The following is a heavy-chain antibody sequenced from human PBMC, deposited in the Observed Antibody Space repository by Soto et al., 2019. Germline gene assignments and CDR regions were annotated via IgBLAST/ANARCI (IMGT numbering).Heavy chain of an antibody. J-gene: IGHJ4*02. CDR3: ARDFSSSADGFDY. V-gene: IGHV1-2*06. CDR2: INPNSGAT. CDR1: GYTFTGYY. Sequence: GASVKVSCKASGYTFTGYYIYWVRQAPGQGLEWMGRINPNSGATDHAQKFQGRVTMTRDTSISTAYMDLSSLRSDDTAVYYCARDFSSSADGFDYWGQGTLVTVSS. D-gene: IGHD6-6*01.